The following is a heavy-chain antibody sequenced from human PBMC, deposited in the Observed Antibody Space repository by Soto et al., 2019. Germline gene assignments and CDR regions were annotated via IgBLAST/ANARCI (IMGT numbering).Heavy chain of an antibody. CDR2: ISWNSGSI. Sequence: GGSLRLSCAASGFTFDDYAMHWVRQAPGKGLEWVSGISWNSGSIGYADSVKGRFTISRDNAKNSLYLQMNSLRAEDTALYYCAKEKDYDFWSGYYNYWGQGTLVTVSS. V-gene: IGHV3-9*01. CDR3: AKEKDYDFWSGYYNY. CDR1: GFTFDDYA. J-gene: IGHJ4*02. D-gene: IGHD3-3*01.